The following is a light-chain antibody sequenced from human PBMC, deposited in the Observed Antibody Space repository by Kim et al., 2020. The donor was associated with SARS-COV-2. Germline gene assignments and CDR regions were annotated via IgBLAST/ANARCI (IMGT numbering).Light chain of an antibody. CDR3: NSYAGNNLWV. J-gene: IGLJ3*02. V-gene: IGLV2-8*01. CDR2: EVT. CDR1: SSDVGGYNS. Sequence: QSALTQPPSASGSPGQSVTISCTGTSSDVGGYNSVSWYQKHPGKAPKLVIYEVTKRPAGVPDRFSASKSGNTASLTVSGLQSDDEADYYCNSYAGNNLWVFGGGPKLTVL.